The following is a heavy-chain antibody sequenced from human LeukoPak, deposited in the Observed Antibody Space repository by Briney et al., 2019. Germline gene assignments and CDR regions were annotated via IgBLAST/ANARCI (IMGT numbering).Heavy chain of an antibody. Sequence: SETLSLTCTVSGRPISSYYWSWIRQPPGKGLEWILYISDSGSPNYNPSLKSRVTISRDTSKNQFSLKLRSVTAADTAVYYCARHGLSKSFDFWGRGTLVSVSS. J-gene: IGHJ4*02. V-gene: IGHV4-59*08. CDR1: GRPISSYY. CDR3: ARHGLSKSFDF. D-gene: IGHD3/OR15-3a*01. CDR2: ISDSGSP.